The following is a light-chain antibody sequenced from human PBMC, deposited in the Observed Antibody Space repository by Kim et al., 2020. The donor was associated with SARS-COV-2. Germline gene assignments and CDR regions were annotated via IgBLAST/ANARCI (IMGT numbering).Light chain of an antibody. CDR2: GNN. V-gene: IGLV1-40*01. J-gene: IGLJ1*01. CDR1: SSNIGAGYD. CDR3: QSYDISLSGYV. Sequence: QPVLTQPPSVSGAPGQRVTISCTGSSSNIGAGYDVNWYQQLPGTAPKLLIYGNNNRPSGVPDRFSGSKSGTSASLAITGLQAEDEADYYCQSYDISLSGYVFGTGTKVTVL.